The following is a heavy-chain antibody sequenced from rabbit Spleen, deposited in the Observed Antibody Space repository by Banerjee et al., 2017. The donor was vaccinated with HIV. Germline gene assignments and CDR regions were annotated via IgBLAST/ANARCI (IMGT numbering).Heavy chain of an antibody. V-gene: IGHV1S40*01. D-gene: IGHD1-1*01. J-gene: IGHJ3*01. CDR1: GVSFSGDSY. Sequence: QSLEESGGDLVKPGASLTLTCIASGVSFSGDSYMCWVRQAPGKGLEWIACNDLGSSGFTYFASWAKGRFTISKTSSTTVTLQMTSLTAADTATYFCARDTSSSFSSYGMDLWGQGTLVTVS. CDR2: NDLGSSGFT. CDR3: ARDTSSSFSSYGMDL.